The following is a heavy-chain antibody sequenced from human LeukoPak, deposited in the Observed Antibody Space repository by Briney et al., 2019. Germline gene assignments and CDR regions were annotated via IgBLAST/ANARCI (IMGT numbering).Heavy chain of an antibody. V-gene: IGHV4-59*12. Sequence: PSETLSLTCTVSGGSISSYYWSWIRQPPGAGLEWIGYVYYSGSTDYNPSLKSRVTISVDTSKNQFSLKLSSVTAADTAVYYCARIVVGHTFDIWGQGTMVTVSS. CDR3: ARIVVGHTFDI. D-gene: IGHD2-21*01. CDR1: GGSISSYY. J-gene: IGHJ3*02. CDR2: VYYSGST.